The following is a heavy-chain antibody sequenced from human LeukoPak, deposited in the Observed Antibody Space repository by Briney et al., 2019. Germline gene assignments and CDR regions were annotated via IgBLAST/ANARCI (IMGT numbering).Heavy chain of an antibody. CDR2: IYSGGST. CDR1: GFTVSSNY. D-gene: IGHD3-22*01. Sequence: GGSLRLSCAASGFTVSSNYMSWVRQAPGKGLEWVSVIYSGGSTYYADSVKGRFTISTDNSKNSLYLQMNSLRTEDTALYYCAKEDYYDSSGPGGYRGQGTLVTVSS. V-gene: IGHV3-53*05. J-gene: IGHJ4*02. CDR3: AKEDYYDSSGPGGY.